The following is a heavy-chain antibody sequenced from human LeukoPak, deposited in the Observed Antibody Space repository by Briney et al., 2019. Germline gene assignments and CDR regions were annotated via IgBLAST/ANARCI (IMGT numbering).Heavy chain of an antibody. CDR1: VGTFSSYA. D-gene: IGHD3-9*01. Sequence: SVKLSCKASVGTFSSYAISWVRQAPRQGLEWMGRIIPILGIANYAQKFQGRVTITADKSTSTAYMELSSLRSEDTAVYYCASKPNYDILTGYSGWFDPWGQGTLVTVSS. CDR3: ASKPNYDILTGYSGWFDP. CDR2: IIPILGIA. V-gene: IGHV1-69*04. J-gene: IGHJ5*02.